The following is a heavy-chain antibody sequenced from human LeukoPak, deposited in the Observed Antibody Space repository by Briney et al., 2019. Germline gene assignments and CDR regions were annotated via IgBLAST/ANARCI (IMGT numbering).Heavy chain of an antibody. V-gene: IGHV4-39*07. CDR2: IYYSGST. CDR3: ARIPTFGGTYSDYFYAMDV. Sequence: NPSETLSLTCTVSGGSISSSSYYWGWIRQPPGRGLEWIGSIYYSGSTYYNPSLKSRLTISLDTSKIQFSLKLSSVTAADAAIYYCARIPTFGGTYSDYFYAMDVWGQGTTVIVSS. J-gene: IGHJ6*02. CDR1: GGSISSSSYY. D-gene: IGHD1-26*01.